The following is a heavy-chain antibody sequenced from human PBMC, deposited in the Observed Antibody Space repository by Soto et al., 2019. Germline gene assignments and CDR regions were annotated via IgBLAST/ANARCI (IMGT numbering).Heavy chain of an antibody. D-gene: IGHD2-15*01. CDR2: IYTAGST. J-gene: IGHJ6*02. Sequence: TLSLTCTVSGGSISTYFWSWIRQPAGGGLEWIGRIYTAGSTNYNPSLKSRVTMSLDTSRNQFSLKLSSVTAADTTEYYCVSEXGQRGSTGSGLYHYHGVDGGGQGSTVTVA. V-gene: IGHV4-4*07. CDR3: VSEXGQRGSTGSGLYHYHGVDG. CDR1: GGSISTYF.